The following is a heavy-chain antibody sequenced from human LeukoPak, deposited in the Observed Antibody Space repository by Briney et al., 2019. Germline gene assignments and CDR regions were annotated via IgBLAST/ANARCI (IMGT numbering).Heavy chain of an antibody. CDR1: GASISSTDYY. V-gene: IGHV4-39*01. J-gene: IGHJ4*02. Sequence: SETLSLTCTVSGASISSTDYYWGWNRQPPGKALEGIGSFYYGGSTYYSPSLESRVAISVDTSTNQFFLKLSSVTAADTAVYYCARHYIQLWFFDSWGQGTLVTVSS. CDR3: ARHYIQLWFFDS. CDR2: FYYGGST. D-gene: IGHD3-10*01.